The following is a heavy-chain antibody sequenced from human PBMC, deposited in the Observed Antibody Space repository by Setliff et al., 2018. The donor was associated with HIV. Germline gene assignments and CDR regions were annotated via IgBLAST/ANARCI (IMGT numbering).Heavy chain of an antibody. CDR2: MNPHSGST. J-gene: IGHJ3*02. CDR3: ARVYADSSGWSQDAFDI. V-gene: IGHV1-8*02. Sequence: ASVKVSCKASGYTFTSYGISWVRQATGQGLEWMGWMNPHSGSTVYAQKFQGRVTMTRNTSITTAYMELTSLRSEDTAVYYCARVYADSSGWSQDAFDIWGQGTMVTVSS. D-gene: IGHD6-19*01. CDR1: GYTFTSYG.